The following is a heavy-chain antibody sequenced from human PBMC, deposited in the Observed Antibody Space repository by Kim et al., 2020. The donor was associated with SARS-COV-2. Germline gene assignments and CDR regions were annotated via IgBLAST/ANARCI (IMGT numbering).Heavy chain of an antibody. Sequence: SETLSLTCTVSGGSINSYYWSWIRQPPGRGLEWIGYIYSSGSTNYNTSLRSRVTISVDTSKNQISLTLNSVTAADTAVYYCAKSYCGGSNCYIGPWGQGTLVTVSS. D-gene: IGHD2-2*02. CDR2: IYSSGST. J-gene: IGHJ5*02. CDR1: GGSINSYY. V-gene: IGHV4-59*08. CDR3: AKSYCGGSNCYIGP.